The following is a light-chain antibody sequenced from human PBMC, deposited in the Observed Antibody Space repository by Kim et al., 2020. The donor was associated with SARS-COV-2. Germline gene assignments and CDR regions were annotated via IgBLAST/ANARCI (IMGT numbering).Light chain of an antibody. CDR3: QQHNDWPYT. Sequence: SGAPGERATLSCRARQSVSDKLNWYQQKPGQAPRLLIYRASARAAGVPAGFSGSGSGTDFTLTISSLQSEDSAVYYCQQHNDWPYTFGQGTKLEI. CDR1: QSVSDK. V-gene: IGKV3-15*01. J-gene: IGKJ2*01. CDR2: RAS.